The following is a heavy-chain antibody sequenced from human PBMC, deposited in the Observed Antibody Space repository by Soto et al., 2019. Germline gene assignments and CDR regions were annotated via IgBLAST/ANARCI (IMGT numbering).Heavy chain of an antibody. CDR2: IFHSGTT. CDR1: GGSISSPGYY. CDR3: ATGRWGAYVSPAGWFAP. J-gene: IGHJ5*02. D-gene: IGHD3-16*01. Sequence: QVRLQESGPGLVKPSKTLSLTCSVSGGSISSPGYYWTWIRQQPGKSLEWIGHIFHSGTTSYNPSLQRRVTISSETSENQFSLNLTSVTAADTAVYFCATGRWGAYVSPAGWFAPWCRGTLVSVSS. V-gene: IGHV4-31*03.